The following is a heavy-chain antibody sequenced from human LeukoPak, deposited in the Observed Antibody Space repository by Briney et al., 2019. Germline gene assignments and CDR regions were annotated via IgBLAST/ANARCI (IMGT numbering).Heavy chain of an antibody. CDR2: IKQDGSEK. Sequence: GGSLRLSCAAFGFTFSSYWMSWVRQAPGKGLEWVANIKQDGSEKYYVDSVKGRFTISRDNAKNSLYLQMNSLRAEDTAVYYCARTTWLYYYYMDVWGKGTTVTVSS. J-gene: IGHJ6*03. V-gene: IGHV3-7*01. D-gene: IGHD1-1*01. CDR3: ARTTWLYYYYMDV. CDR1: GFTFSSYW.